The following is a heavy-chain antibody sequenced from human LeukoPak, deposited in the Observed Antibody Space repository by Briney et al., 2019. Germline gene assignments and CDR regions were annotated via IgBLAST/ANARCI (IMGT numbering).Heavy chain of an antibody. J-gene: IGHJ3*02. CDR3: ARDPGSGSYLDAFDI. CDR1: GFTFSSYE. D-gene: IGHD1-26*01. V-gene: IGHV3-48*01. CDR2: ISSSSSTI. Sequence: GGSLRLSCAASGFTFSSYEMNWVRQAPGKGLEWVSYISSSSSTIYYADSVKGRFTISRDNAKNSLYLQMNSLRAEDTAVYYCARDPGSGSYLDAFDIWGQGTMVTVSS.